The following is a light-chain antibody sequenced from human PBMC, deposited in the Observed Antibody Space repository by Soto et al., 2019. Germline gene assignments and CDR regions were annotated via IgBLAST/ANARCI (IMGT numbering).Light chain of an antibody. Sequence: QSALTQPASVSGSPRQSITISCTGTSSDVGSYNLVSWYQQYPGKAPKLIIYEGSKRPSGVSNRFSGSKSGNTASLTISGLQAEDEADYYCCSYAGSSTLVFGGGTQLTVL. CDR2: EGS. V-gene: IGLV2-23*01. J-gene: IGLJ2*01. CDR3: CSYAGSSTLV. CDR1: SSDVGSYNL.